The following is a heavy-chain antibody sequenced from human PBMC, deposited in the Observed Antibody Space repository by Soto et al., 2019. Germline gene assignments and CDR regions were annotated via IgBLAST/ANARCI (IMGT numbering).Heavy chain of an antibody. D-gene: IGHD6-6*01. CDR2: FIPLFGTA. J-gene: IGHJ6*02. CDR1: GGTFGSYA. V-gene: IGHV1-69*12. CDR3: ARDPSLSEYSSSSANYGMDV. Sequence: QVQLVQSGAEVKKPGSSVKVSCKASGGTFGSYAVSWVRQAPGQGLEWMGGFIPLFGTASYAQKFRGRVTMTADESTTTAYMELSSLRSEDTAVYYCARDPSLSEYSSSSANYGMDVWGQGTTLTVSS.